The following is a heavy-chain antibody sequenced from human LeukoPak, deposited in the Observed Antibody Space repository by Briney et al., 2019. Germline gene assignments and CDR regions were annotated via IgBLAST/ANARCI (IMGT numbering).Heavy chain of an antibody. D-gene: IGHD3-3*01. J-gene: IGHJ4*02. CDR3: AKESSEGVLRFLEWSYNQGYFDY. Sequence: PGGSLRLSCAASGFTFSSYAMSWVRQAPGKGLEWVSAISGSGGSTYYADSVKGRFTISRDNSKNTLYLQMNSLRAEDTAVYYCAKESSEGVLRFLEWSYNQGYFDYWGQGTLVTVSS. V-gene: IGHV3-23*01. CDR1: GFTFSSYA. CDR2: ISGSGGST.